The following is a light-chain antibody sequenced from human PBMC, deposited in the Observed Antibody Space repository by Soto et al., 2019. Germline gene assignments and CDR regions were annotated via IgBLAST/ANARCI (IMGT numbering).Light chain of an antibody. J-gene: IGLJ1*01. CDR1: TTDIDNYDS. CDR3: SSFTNTITRYA. V-gene: IGLV2-18*02. Sequence: QSALTQPPSVSGSPGQSVTISCTATTTDIDNYDSVSWYQQAPGTAPKLIIYEVSYRPSGVSARFSGSKSGDTASLTISGLQAEDDADYYCSSFTNTITRYAFGTGTKLTVL. CDR2: EVS.